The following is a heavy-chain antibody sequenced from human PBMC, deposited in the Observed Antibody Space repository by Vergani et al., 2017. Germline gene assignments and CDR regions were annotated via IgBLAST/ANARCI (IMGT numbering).Heavy chain of an antibody. D-gene: IGHD3-10*01. CDR2: ISSSSSTI. Sequence: EVQLVKSGGGLVQPGGSLRLSCAASGFTFSSYSMNWVRQAPGKGLEWVSYISSSSSTIYYADSVKGRVTISRDNAKNSLYLQMNSLRAEDTAVYYCARGKVRGVIIPWGQGTLVTVSS. V-gene: IGHV3-48*04. J-gene: IGHJ5*02. CDR1: GFTFSSYS. CDR3: ARGKVRGVIIP.